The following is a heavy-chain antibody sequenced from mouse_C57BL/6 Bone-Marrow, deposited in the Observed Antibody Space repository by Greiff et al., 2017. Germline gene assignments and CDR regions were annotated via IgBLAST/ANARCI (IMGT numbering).Heavy chain of an antibody. D-gene: IGHD1-1*01. Sequence: EVQRVESGAELVRPGASVKLSCTASGFNIKDDYMHWVKQRPEQGLEWIGWIDPENGDTEYASKFQGKATITADTSSNTAYLQLSSLTSEDTAVYYCTPYYYGSTPDYWGQGTTLTVSS. V-gene: IGHV14-4*01. CDR3: TPYYYGSTPDY. CDR2: IDPENGDT. J-gene: IGHJ2*01. CDR1: GFNIKDDY.